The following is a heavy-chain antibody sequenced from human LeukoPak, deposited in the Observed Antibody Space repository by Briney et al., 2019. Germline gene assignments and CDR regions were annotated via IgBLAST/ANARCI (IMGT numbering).Heavy chain of an antibody. CDR1: GGSISSSNW. CDR3: ARVTVLWFGEREYYFDY. V-gene: IGHV4-4*02. CDR2: IYHSGST. Sequence: KTSETLSLTCAVSGGSISSSNWWSWVRQPPGKGLEWIGEIYHSGSTNYNPSLKSRVTISVDKSKNQFSLKLSSVTAADTAVYYCARVTVLWFGEREYYFDYWGQGTLVTVSS. J-gene: IGHJ4*02. D-gene: IGHD3-10*01.